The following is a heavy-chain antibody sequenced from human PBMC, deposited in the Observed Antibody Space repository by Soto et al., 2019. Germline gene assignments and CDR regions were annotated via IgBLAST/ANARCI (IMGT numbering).Heavy chain of an antibody. V-gene: IGHV3-23*01. CDR1: GFTFSTYA. Sequence: GGSLRLSCAASGFTFSTYAMSWVGQAPGRGLEWVSAISGSPSSTYYADSVKGRFTISRDNSKNTLYLQMNSLRAEDTAVYYCAREGGYCSGGSCYWYYYGMDVWGQGTTVTVSS. CDR3: AREGGYCSGGSCYWYYYGMDV. J-gene: IGHJ6*02. D-gene: IGHD2-15*01. CDR2: ISGSPSST.